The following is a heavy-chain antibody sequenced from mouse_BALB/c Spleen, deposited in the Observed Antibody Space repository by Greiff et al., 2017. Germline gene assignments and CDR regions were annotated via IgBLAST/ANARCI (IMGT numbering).Heavy chain of an antibody. D-gene: IGHD1-1*01. V-gene: IGHV1-80*01. CDR1: GYAFSSSW. CDR2: IYPGDGDT. Sequence: VQLQQPGAELVKPGASVKMSCKASGYAFSSSWMNWVKQRPGQGLEWIGRIYPGDGDTNYNGKFKGKATLTADKSSSTAYMQLSSLTSVDSAVYFCARSITTVVESAMDYWGQGTSVTVSS. J-gene: IGHJ4*01. CDR3: ARSITTVVESAMDY.